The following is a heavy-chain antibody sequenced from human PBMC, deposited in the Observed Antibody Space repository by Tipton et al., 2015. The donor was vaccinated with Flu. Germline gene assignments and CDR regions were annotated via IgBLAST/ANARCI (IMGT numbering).Heavy chain of an antibody. D-gene: IGHD1-26*01. J-gene: IGHJ6*02. Sequence: VQLVQSGGGLVQPGRSLRLSCTVSGFTFGDYCMSWFRQAPGKGLEWVSSISSSSSYIYYADSVNGRLTISRDNAKNSLYLQISTLRAEDTAVYYCARDHLVGVAGMDVWGQGTTVTVSS. V-gene: IGHV3-21*01. CDR2: ISSSSSYI. CDR1: GFTFGDYC. CDR3: ARDHLVGVAGMDV.